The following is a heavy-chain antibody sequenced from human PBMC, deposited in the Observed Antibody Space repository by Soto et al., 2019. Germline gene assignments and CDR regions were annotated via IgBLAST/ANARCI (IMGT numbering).Heavy chain of an antibody. V-gene: IGHV3-53*02. Sequence: EVQLVETGGGLIQPGGSLRLSCAASGFNVSGNSMNWVRQAPGEGLEWLSLIHSDANTKYADSVKGRFTISRDNSENTVYLQMNSLRAEDTAVYYCARHVWLESWGQGTLVTVSS. CDR1: GFNVSGNS. CDR3: ARHVWLES. CDR2: IHSDANT. J-gene: IGHJ5*01.